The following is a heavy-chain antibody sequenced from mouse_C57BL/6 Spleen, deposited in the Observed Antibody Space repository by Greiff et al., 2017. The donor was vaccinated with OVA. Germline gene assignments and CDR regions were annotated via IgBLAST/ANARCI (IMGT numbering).Heavy chain of an antibody. CDR3: ARRRDGYYYGDYFDY. Sequence: QVHVKQSGAELVKPGASVKLSCKASGYTFTSYWMHWVKQRPGRGLEWIRRIDPNSGGTKYNEKFKSKATLTVDKPSSTAYMQLSSLTSEDSAVYYCARRRDGYYYGDYFDYWGQGTTLTVSS. CDR2: IDPNSGGT. V-gene: IGHV1-72*01. CDR1: GYTFTSYW. D-gene: IGHD2-3*01. J-gene: IGHJ2*01.